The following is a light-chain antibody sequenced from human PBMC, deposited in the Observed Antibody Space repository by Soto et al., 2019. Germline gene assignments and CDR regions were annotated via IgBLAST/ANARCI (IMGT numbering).Light chain of an antibody. Sequence: EIVLTQSPGTLSLSPGERATLSCRASQSVSSTYLAWYQQKPGQAPRLLIYGASSRATGIPDRFSGSGSGTDFTLTISRLEPEDFAVYYCQRYGSSSYTFGQGPSWRSN. CDR1: QSVSSTY. V-gene: IGKV3-20*01. CDR2: GAS. J-gene: IGKJ2*01. CDR3: QRYGSSSYT.